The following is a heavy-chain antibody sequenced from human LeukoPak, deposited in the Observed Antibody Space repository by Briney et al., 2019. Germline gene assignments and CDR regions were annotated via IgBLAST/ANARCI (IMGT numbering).Heavy chain of an antibody. D-gene: IGHD5-18*01. CDR1: GFTFSSYS. CDR3: ARDAGYGYDRFDY. V-gene: IGHV3-21*01. CDR2: ISGSSSYI. Sequence: AGGSLRLSCAASGFTFSSYSMNWARQAPGKGLEWVSSISGSSSYIYYADSVKGRFTISRDNAKNSLYVQMNSLRAEDTAVYYCARDAGYGYDRFDYWGQGTQVTVSS. J-gene: IGHJ4*02.